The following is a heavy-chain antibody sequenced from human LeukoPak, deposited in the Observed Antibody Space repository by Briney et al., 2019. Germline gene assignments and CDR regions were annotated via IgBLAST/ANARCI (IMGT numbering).Heavy chain of an antibody. CDR1: GFTLSSYA. D-gene: IGHD3-3*01. J-gene: IGHJ4*02. V-gene: IGHV3-23*01. CDR2: ISGSGGST. CDR3: AKYYDFWSGKYPKNGFDH. Sequence: GGSLRLSCATSGFTLSSYAMSWVRQAPGKGLEWVSGISGSGGSTYHADSVKGRFTISRDNSKNTLYLQMNSLRAEDTAVHYCAKYYDFWSGKYPKNGFDHWGQGTLVTVSS.